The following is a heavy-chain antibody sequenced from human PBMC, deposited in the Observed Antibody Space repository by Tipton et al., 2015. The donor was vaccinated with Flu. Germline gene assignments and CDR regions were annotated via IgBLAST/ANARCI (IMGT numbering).Heavy chain of an antibody. CDR2: INPNSGGT. CDR3: ARVKAVAGRAEYFQH. V-gene: IGHV1-2*06. CDR1: GYTFTGYY. J-gene: IGHJ1*01. Sequence: QLVQSGPEVKKPGASVKVSCKASGYTFTGYYMHWVRQAPGQGLEWMGRINPNSGGTNYAQKFQGRVTMTRDTSISTAYMELSRLRSDDTAVYYCARVKAVAGRAEYFQHWGQGTLVTVSS. D-gene: IGHD6-19*01.